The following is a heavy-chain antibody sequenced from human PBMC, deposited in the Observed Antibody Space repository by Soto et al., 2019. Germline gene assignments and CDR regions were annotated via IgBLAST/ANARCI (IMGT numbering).Heavy chain of an antibody. Sequence: ASVKFSCKASGYSLTDYHIHWVRQAPGQGLECLGRINPKSGGTSTAQKIQGWVTMTTXTXXSXXXMXLXRLTSDXTAIYYCARGDCTDCSNGVCSFFYHHDMDVWG. D-gene: IGHD2-8*01. CDR1: GYSLTDYH. CDR3: ARGDCTDCSNGVCSFFYHHDMDV. CDR2: INPKSGGT. V-gene: IGHV1-2*04. J-gene: IGHJ6*02.